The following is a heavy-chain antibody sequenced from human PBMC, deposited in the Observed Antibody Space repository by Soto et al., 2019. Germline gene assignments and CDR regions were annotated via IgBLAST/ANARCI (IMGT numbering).Heavy chain of an antibody. CDR2: IYYSGST. Sequence: QLQLQESGPGLVKPSETLSLTCTVSGGSISSSSYYWGWIRQPPGKGLEWIGSIYYSGSTYYNPSLKSRVTISVDSSKNQFSLKLSSVTAADLAVYYCASPRFLEWSDHNWFDPWGQGTLVTVSS. J-gene: IGHJ5*02. V-gene: IGHV4-39*01. CDR1: GGSISSSSYY. CDR3: ASPRFLEWSDHNWFDP. D-gene: IGHD3-3*01.